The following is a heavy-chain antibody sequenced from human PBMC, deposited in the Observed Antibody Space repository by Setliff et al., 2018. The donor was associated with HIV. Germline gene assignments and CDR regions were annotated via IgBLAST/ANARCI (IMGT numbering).Heavy chain of an antibody. J-gene: IGHJ6*02. CDR2: VYSNGDT. CDR1: GDSISRGPYY. D-gene: IGHD3-3*01. CDR3: ARNFWNGPPDYYYYGMDV. Sequence: SETLSLTCTVSGDSISRGPYYWSWIRQSAGRGLEWIGRVYSNGDTNYNPSLRSRVTMSLDTSKNQFSLKVRSVTASDTAVYYCARNFWNGPPDYYYYGMDVWGQGTTVTVSS. V-gene: IGHV4-61*02.